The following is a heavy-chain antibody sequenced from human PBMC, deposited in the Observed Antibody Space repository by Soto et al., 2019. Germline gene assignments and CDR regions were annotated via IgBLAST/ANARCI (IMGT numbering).Heavy chain of an antibody. V-gene: IGHV3-23*01. J-gene: IGHJ1*01. CDR3: AKDSKGGSYYEAEYFQH. CDR1: GFTFSSYA. CDR2: ISGSGGST. D-gene: IGHD1-26*01. Sequence: GGSLRLSCAASGFTFSSYAMSWVRQAPGKGLEWVSAISGSGGSTYYADSVKGRFTISRDNSKNTLYLQMNSLRAEDTAVYYCAKDSKGGSYYEAEYFQHWGQGTLVTVSS.